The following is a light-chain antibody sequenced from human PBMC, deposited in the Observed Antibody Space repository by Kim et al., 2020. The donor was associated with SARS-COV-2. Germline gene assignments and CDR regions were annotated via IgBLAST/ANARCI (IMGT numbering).Light chain of an antibody. CDR3: QQRSSWLT. CDR1: QSVSSF. Sequence: SLPPGERATLSCRASQSVSSFLAWYQQKPGQAPRLLIYDASNRATGIPARFSGSGSGTDFTLTISSLEPEDFAIYYCQQRSSWLTFGGGTKVDIK. V-gene: IGKV3-11*01. CDR2: DAS. J-gene: IGKJ4*01.